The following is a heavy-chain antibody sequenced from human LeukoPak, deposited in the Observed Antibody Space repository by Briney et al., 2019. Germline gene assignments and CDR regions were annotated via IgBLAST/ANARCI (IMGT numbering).Heavy chain of an antibody. J-gene: IGHJ4*02. D-gene: IGHD2-15*01. CDR2: INPKSGYT. CDR3: AKVDGSPDY. Sequence: ASVKVSCKASGYTFTTLDIHWVRQATGPGLEGMGWINPKSGYTRYAQKFQGRINITRDTSTSTAYIELSSLRSEDTAVYYCAKVDGSPDYWGQGALVTVSS. CDR1: GYTFTTLD. V-gene: IGHV1-8*03.